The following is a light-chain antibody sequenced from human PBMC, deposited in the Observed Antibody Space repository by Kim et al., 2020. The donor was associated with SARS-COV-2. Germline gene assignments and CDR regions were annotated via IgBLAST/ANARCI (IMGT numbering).Light chain of an antibody. Sequence: RVTISSTGSSSSIGAGYAVHWYRQLPGTAPKVLIYGDSNRPSGVPDRFSGSKSGTSASLAITGLQAEDEADYYCQSYDSSLSGYVFGTGTKVTVL. CDR3: QSYDSSLSGYV. CDR1: SSSIGAGYA. J-gene: IGLJ1*01. CDR2: GDS. V-gene: IGLV1-40*01.